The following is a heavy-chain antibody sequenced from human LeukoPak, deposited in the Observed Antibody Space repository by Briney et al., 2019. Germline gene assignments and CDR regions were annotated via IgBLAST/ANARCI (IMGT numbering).Heavy chain of an antibody. J-gene: IGHJ4*02. V-gene: IGHV4-59*01. Sequence: SETLSLTCTVSGGSISSYYWSWIRQPPGKGLEWIGYIYYSGSTNYNPSLKSRVTISVDTSKNQFSLKLSSVTAADTAVYYCARDTPPDYWGRGTLVTVSS. CDR2: IYYSGST. CDR1: GGSISSYY. CDR3: ARDTPPDY.